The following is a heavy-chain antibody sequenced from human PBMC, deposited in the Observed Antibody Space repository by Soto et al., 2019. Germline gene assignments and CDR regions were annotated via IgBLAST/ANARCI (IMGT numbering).Heavy chain of an antibody. Sequence: PGGSLRLSCAASGFTVSSNYMSWVRQAPGKGLEWVSVIYSGGSTYYADSVKGRFTISRHNSKNTLYLQMNSLRAEDTAVYYCARGGAVATAGAFDIWGQGTMVTVSS. CDR2: IYSGGST. CDR3: ARGGAVATAGAFDI. J-gene: IGHJ3*02. D-gene: IGHD5-12*01. V-gene: IGHV3-53*01. CDR1: GFTVSSNY.